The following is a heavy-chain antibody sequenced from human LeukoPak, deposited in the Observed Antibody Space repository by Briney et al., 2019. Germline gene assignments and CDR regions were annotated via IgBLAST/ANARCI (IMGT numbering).Heavy chain of an antibody. CDR1: GHIFTVDS. CDR2: VHLNGGGT. CDR3: ATAQRCSGGTCYAWTDAFHV. V-gene: IGHV1-2*02. D-gene: IGHD2-15*01. Sequence: ASVKVSCTASGHIFTVDSIHWVRQAPGQGLEWLGWVHLNGGGTYRAQKFEGRVTMTKGSSISTASMELSGLTSDDTAVYYCATAQRCSGGTCYAWTDAFHVWGQGTMVTVSS. J-gene: IGHJ3*01.